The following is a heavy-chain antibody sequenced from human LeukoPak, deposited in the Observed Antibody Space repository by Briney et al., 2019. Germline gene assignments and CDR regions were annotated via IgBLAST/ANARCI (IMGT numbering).Heavy chain of an antibody. Sequence: GGSLRLSCAASGFTFSSYWMSWVRQAPGKGLEWVANIKQDGSEKYYVDSVKGRFTISRDNAKNSLYLQMNSLRAEDTAGYYCARATKYCSGGSCYSLEDYWGQGTLVTVSS. CDR1: GFTFSSYW. V-gene: IGHV3-7*01. CDR3: ARATKYCSGGSCYSLEDY. J-gene: IGHJ4*02. D-gene: IGHD2-15*01. CDR2: IKQDGSEK.